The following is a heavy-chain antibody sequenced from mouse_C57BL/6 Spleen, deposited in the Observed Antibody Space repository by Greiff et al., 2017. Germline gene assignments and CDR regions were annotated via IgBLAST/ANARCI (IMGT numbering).Heavy chain of an antibody. D-gene: IGHD3-1*01. J-gene: IGHJ2*01. CDR1: GYTFTDYY. Sequence: VQLQQSGPELVKPGASVKISCKASGYTFTDYYMNWVKQSHGKSLEWIGDINPNNGGTSYNQKFKGKATLTVDKSSSTAYMELRSLTSEDSAVYYCARSGEPLYFDYWGQGTTLTVSS. CDR3: ARSGEPLYFDY. CDR2: INPNNGGT. V-gene: IGHV1-26*01.